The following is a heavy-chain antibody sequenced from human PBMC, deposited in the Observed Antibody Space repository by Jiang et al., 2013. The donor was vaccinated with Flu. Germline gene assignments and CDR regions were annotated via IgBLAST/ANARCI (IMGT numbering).Heavy chain of an antibody. D-gene: IGHD3-22*01. V-gene: IGHV1-24*01. Sequence: SGAEVKKPGASVKVSCKVSGYTLTELSMHWVRQAPGKGLEWMGGFDPEDGETIYAQKFQGRVTMTEDTSTDTAYMELSSLRSEDTAVYYCATSTSSITMIVVVHDAFDIWGQGTMVTVSS. CDR1: GYTLTELS. CDR3: ATSTSSITMIVVVHDAFDI. CDR2: FDPEDGET. J-gene: IGHJ3*02.